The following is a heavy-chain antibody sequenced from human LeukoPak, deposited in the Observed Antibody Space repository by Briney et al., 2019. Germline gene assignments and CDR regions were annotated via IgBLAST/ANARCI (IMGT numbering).Heavy chain of an antibody. CDR3: ASGEPRYSSRIVVGDN. CDR2: IYNSEST. V-gene: IGHV4-39*07. CDR1: GGSISSRSYY. J-gene: IGHJ4*02. D-gene: IGHD3-22*01. Sequence: SETLSLTCTVSGGSISSRSYYWGWIRQPPGKGLEWIWSIYNSESTYYNPSLKSRVTISVDTSKNQLSLKVSSVTAADTAVYYCASGEPRYSSRIVVGDNWGQGTLVTVSS.